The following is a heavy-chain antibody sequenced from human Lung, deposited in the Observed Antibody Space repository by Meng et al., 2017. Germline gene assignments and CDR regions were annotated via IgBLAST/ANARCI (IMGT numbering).Heavy chain of an antibody. Sequence: QVQLQQWGAGLLKPWETLSLPCVVSGGLFGDYYWSWIRQPPGKGLEWIGEINHSGSTNYNPSLESRATISVDTSQNNLSLKLSSVTAADSAVYYCARGPTTMAHDFDYWGQGTLVTVSS. CDR3: ARGPTTMAHDFDY. CDR2: INHSGST. CDR1: GGLFGDYY. D-gene: IGHD4-11*01. V-gene: IGHV4-34*01. J-gene: IGHJ4*02.